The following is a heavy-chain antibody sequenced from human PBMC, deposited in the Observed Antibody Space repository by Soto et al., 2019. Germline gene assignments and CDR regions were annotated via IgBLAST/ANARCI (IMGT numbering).Heavy chain of an antibody. J-gene: IGHJ3*02. CDR2: IKQDGSEK. CDR1: GFTFSSYW. D-gene: IGHD2-2*01. CDR3: ARDWCPHRGVLGSTSCYAAGRVAFDI. V-gene: IGHV3-7*01. Sequence: GGSLRLSCAASGFTFSSYWMSWVRQAPGKGLEWVANIKQDGSEKYYVDSVKGRFTISRDNAKNSLYLQMNSLRAEDTAVYYCARDWCPHRGVLGSTSCYAAGRVAFDIWGQGTMVTVSS.